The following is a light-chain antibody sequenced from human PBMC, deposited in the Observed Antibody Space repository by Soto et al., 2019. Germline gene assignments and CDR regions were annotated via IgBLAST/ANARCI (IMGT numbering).Light chain of an antibody. V-gene: IGKV3-11*01. Sequence: EIVLTQCPATLSLSPGEEATLSCRASQSVSSYLSWYQQKPGQAPRLLIYDASNRATGIPARFSGSGSGTDFTLTISSLEPEDFAVYYCQQRSNWPLTFGGGTKVDIK. CDR3: QQRSNWPLT. J-gene: IGKJ4*01. CDR1: QSVSSY. CDR2: DAS.